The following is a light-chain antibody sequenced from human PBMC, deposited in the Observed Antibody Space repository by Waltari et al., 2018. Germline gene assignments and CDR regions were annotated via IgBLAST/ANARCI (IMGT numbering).Light chain of an antibody. Sequence: DIVMTQSPLSLPVTPGEPASISCRSSESLLHRNGYTYLDWYLQKPGQSPQLLIYLGSNRASGVPDRFIGTGSGTDFTLKISRVEAEDVGVYYCMQALQSPPAFGGGTKVEIK. CDR2: LGS. J-gene: IGKJ4*01. CDR3: MQALQSPPA. CDR1: ESLLHRNGYTY. V-gene: IGKV2-28*01.